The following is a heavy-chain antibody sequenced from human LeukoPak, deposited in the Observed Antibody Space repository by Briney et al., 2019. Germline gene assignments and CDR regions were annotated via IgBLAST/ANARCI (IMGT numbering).Heavy chain of an antibody. CDR3: ASWEVPAVMPQDY. D-gene: IGHD2-2*01. V-gene: IGHV3-74*01. CDR2: INSDGSST. J-gene: IGHJ4*02. Sequence: GGSLRLSCAVSGFTFSSYWMHWIRQAPGKGLVWVSRINSDGSSTSYADSVKGRFTISRDNAKNTLYLQMNSLRAEDTAVYYCASWEVPAVMPQDYWGQGTLVTVSS. CDR1: GFTFSSYW.